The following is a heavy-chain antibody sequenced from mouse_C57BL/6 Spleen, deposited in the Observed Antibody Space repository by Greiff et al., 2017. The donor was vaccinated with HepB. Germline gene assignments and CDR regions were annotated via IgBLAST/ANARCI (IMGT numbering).Heavy chain of an antibody. CDR3: DRSWVNSRC. CDR2: ISSGSSTI. Sequence: DVKLVESGGGLVKPGGSLKLSCATSGFTFSDYGMYWVRQAPEKGLEWVAYISSGSSTIYYADTVKGRFTISRDNAKNTLFLQMPSLWSEDTDMYYCDRSWVNSRCWGHRTTLSVSP. V-gene: IGHV5-17*01. J-gene: IGHJ2*01. D-gene: IGHD2-13*01. CDR1: GFTFSDYG.